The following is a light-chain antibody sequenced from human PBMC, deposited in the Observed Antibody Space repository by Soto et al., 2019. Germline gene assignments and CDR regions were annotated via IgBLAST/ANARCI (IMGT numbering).Light chain of an antibody. V-gene: IGKV3-15*01. Sequence: EIVMTQSPATLSVSPGERATLSCRASQSVSSNLAWYQQKPGQAPRLLIYGASTRATGIPASFSGSRSGTEFTLTISSLQSEDVAVYYCQQYNNWPPYTFGQGTKLEIK. J-gene: IGKJ2*01. CDR3: QQYNNWPPYT. CDR2: GAS. CDR1: QSVSSN.